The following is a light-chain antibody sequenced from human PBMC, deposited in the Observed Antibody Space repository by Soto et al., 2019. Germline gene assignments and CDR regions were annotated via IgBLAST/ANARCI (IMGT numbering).Light chain of an antibody. CDR2: GAS. Sequence: EIVLTQSPGTLSLSPGERATLSCRASQSVSSSYLAWYQQKPGQAPRLLIYGASSRATGIPDRFSGSGSGTDFTLTISRLEPEYFAVYYCQTYGSSSWTFGQGPKVDIK. J-gene: IGKJ1*01. V-gene: IGKV3-20*01. CDR3: QTYGSSSWT. CDR1: QSVSSSY.